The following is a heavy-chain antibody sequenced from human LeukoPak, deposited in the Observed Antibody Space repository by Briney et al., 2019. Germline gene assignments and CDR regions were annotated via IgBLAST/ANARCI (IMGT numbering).Heavy chain of an antibody. J-gene: IGHJ4*02. D-gene: IGHD6-19*01. CDR2: INWGSNHI. CDR1: GLTLRSYS. Sequence: PGGSLRLSCAASGLTLRSYSMSWVRQAPGKGLEWVSSINWGSNHIYYADAVQGRFTISRDNAKNSLYLQMNSLRAEDTAIYYCARDNSGWSRDYWGQGTLVTVSS. CDR3: ARDNSGWSRDY. V-gene: IGHV3-21*06.